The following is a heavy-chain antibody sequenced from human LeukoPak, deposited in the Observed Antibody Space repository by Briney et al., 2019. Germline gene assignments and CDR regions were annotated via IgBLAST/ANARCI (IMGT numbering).Heavy chain of an antibody. V-gene: IGHV4-59*01. CDR2: IYYSGST. Sequence: SETLSLTCTVSGXSISYYYWSWIRQPPGKGLEWIGYIYYSGSTNYNPSLKSRVTISVDTSKNQFSLKLSSVTAADTAVYYCARSSGYLYGMDVWGQGTTVTVS. J-gene: IGHJ6*02. CDR3: ARSSGYLYGMDV. CDR1: GXSISYYY. D-gene: IGHD3-22*01.